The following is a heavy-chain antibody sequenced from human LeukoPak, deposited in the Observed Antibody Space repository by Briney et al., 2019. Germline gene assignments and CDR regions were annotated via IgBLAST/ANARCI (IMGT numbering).Heavy chain of an antibody. CDR3: ARGWFGDPTRPSFDY. CDR2: ISAYNGNT. CDR1: GYTFTSYG. D-gene: IGHD3-10*01. J-gene: IGHJ4*02. Sequence: VASVKVSCKASGYTFTSYGISWVRQAPGQGLEWMGWISAYNGNTDYAQRLQGRVTMTTDTSTSTAYMELRSLRSDDTAVYYCARGWFGDPTRPSFDYWGQGTLVTVSS. V-gene: IGHV1-18*01.